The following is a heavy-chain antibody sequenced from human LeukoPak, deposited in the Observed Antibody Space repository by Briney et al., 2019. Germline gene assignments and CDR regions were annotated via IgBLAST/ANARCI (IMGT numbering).Heavy chain of an antibody. D-gene: IGHD2-2*02. J-gene: IGHJ3*02. CDR3: ARDRDIVVVPAAIRAGAFDI. Sequence: ASVKVSCKASGYTFTSYAFSWVRQAPGQGLEWMGWISAYNGNTNYAQKLQGRVTMTTDTSTSTAYMELRSLRSDDTAVYYCARDRDIVVVPAAIRAGAFDIWGQGTMVTVSS. CDR2: ISAYNGNT. CDR1: GYTFTSYA. V-gene: IGHV1-18*01.